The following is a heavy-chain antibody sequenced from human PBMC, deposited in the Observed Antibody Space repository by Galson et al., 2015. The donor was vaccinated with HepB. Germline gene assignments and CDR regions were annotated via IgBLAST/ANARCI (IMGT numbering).Heavy chain of an antibody. CDR2: IYYSGST. Sequence: SETLSLTCTVSGGSISSSSYYWGWIRQPPGKGLEWIGSIYYSGSTYYNPSLKSRVTISVDTSKNQFSLKLSSVTAADTAVYYYARGFLTGYYHWFDPWGQGTLVTVSS. J-gene: IGHJ5*02. CDR1: GGSISSSSYY. V-gene: IGHV4-39*01. CDR3: ARGFLTGYYHWFDP. D-gene: IGHD3-9*01.